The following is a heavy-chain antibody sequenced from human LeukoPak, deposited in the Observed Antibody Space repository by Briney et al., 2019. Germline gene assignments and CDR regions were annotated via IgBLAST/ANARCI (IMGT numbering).Heavy chain of an antibody. CDR2: FYYSGAT. Sequence: SETLSLTCTVSGGSITSSYWSWLRQPPGKGLQWIGYFYYSGATNYNPSLKSRVTISVDTSKTQLSLKMTSMTAADTAVYYCARSNARDGYNFGYWGQGTLVSVSS. J-gene: IGHJ4*02. CDR1: GGSITSSY. D-gene: IGHD5-24*01. V-gene: IGHV4-59*08. CDR3: ARSNARDGYNFGY.